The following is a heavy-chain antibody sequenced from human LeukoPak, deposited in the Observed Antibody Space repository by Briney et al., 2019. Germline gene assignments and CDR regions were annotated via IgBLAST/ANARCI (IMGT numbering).Heavy chain of an antibody. V-gene: IGHV4-59*01. CDR3: ARENTLVRGTRNPFDY. CDR2: IYYSGST. J-gene: IGHJ4*02. D-gene: IGHD3-10*01. CDR1: GGSISSYY. Sequence: SETLSLTCTVSGGSISSYYWSWIRQPPGKGLEWIGYIYYSGSTNYNPSLKSRVTISVDTSKNQFSLKLSSVTAADTTVYYCARENTLVRGTRNPFDYWGRGTLVTVSS.